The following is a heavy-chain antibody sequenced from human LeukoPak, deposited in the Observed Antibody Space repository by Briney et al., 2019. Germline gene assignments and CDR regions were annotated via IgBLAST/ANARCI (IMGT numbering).Heavy chain of an antibody. D-gene: IGHD3-22*01. CDR2: INHSGST. Sequence: PSETLSLTCAVYGGSFSGYYWSWIRQPPGKGLEWIGEINHSGSTNYNPSLKSRVSISVDTSKNQFSLKLSSVTAADTAVYYCARGRDYYGSSGYSPYWGQGTLVTVSS. CDR3: ARGRDYYGSSGYSPY. CDR1: GGSFSGYY. V-gene: IGHV4-34*01. J-gene: IGHJ4*02.